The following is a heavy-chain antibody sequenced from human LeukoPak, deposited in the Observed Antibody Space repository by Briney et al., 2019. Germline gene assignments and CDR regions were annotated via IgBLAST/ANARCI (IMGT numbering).Heavy chain of an antibody. Sequence: GRSLRLSCAASGFTVSSYGMHWVRQAPGKGLEWVAVIPYGGSNKYYADSVKGPFTISRDNSKNTLYLQMNSLRAEDTAVYYCAKDSDGDYIDYWGQGTLVTVSS. D-gene: IGHD4-17*01. CDR1: GFTVSSYG. V-gene: IGHV3-30*18. J-gene: IGHJ4*02. CDR2: IPYGGSNK. CDR3: AKDSDGDYIDY.